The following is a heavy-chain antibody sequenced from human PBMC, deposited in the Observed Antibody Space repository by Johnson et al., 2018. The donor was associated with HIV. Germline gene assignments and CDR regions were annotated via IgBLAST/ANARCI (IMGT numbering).Heavy chain of an antibody. CDR1: GFTFSSYG. CDR2: IWYDGTNK. D-gene: IGHD4-23*01. J-gene: IGHJ3*01. V-gene: IGHV3-33*01. CDR3: ASSPGKDYGGNSGGFNV. Sequence: QVQLVESGGGVVQPGKSLRLSCVASGFTFSSYGMHWVRQAPGRGLEWVAVIWYDGTNKYYADSVKGRFNISRHNSNSPLSLQRNSLRGEDTAMYYCASSPGKDYGGNSGGFNVWGQGTMVTVSS.